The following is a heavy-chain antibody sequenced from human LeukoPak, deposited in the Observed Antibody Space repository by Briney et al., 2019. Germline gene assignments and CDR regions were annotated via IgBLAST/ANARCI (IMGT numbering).Heavy chain of an antibody. V-gene: IGHV3-30*18. CDR1: GFTFSSYG. D-gene: IGHD1-26*01. J-gene: IGHJ4*02. CDR2: ISYDGSNK. Sequence: PGGSLRLSCAASGFTFSSYGMRWVRQAPGKGLEWVAVISYDGSNKYYADSVKGRFTISRDNSKNTLYLQMNSLRAEDTAVYYCAKRIVGPYFYYFDYWGQGTLVTVSS. CDR3: AKRIVGPYFYYFDY.